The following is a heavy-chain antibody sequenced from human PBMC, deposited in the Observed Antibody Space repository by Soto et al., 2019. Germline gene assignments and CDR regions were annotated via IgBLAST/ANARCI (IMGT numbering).Heavy chain of an antibody. D-gene: IGHD3-10*02. J-gene: IGHJ3*01. Sequence: ASVKVSCKASGYTFTSYAIHWVRQAPGQRLEWMGWINAGNGNTKYSQKFQGRVTITRDTSASTAYMDLSSLRSEDTAVYYCARELYRAPRLLFGEVGVWGEGTRVTVSS. V-gene: IGHV1-3*01. CDR3: ARELYRAPRLLFGEVGV. CDR2: INAGNGNT. CDR1: GYTFTSYA.